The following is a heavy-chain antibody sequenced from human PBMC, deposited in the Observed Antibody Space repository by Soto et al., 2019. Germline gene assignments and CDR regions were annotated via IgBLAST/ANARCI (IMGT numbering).Heavy chain of an antibody. V-gene: IGHV3-23*01. CDR2: IIGNGDTA. J-gene: IGHJ4*02. D-gene: IGHD4-17*01. Sequence: EVQLLEAGGGLVQPGGSLRLSCAASGFSFRDYGMSWVRQAPGKGLEWLSAIIGNGDTAYYADSVRGRFTISRDNSKNTLYLQLNDLGAEDTGIYYCAKDYDYGDSLPFDCWGQGTLVTVSS. CDR3: AKDYDYGDSLPFDC. CDR1: GFSFRDYG.